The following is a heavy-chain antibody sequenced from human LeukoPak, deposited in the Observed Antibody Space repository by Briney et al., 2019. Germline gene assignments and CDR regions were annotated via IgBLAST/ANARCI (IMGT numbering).Heavy chain of an antibody. J-gene: IGHJ5*02. V-gene: IGHV1-2*06. CDR2: INPNSGGT. Sequence: ASVKVSCKASGYTFTGYYMHWVRQAPGQGLEWMGRINPNSGGTNYAQTFQGSVTMTRETSISTHYMELIRLRSDDTAVYYCARERTPYYYDSSGYYYRGWFDPWGLGTLVTVSA. D-gene: IGHD3-22*01. CDR1: GYTFTGYY. CDR3: ARERTPYYYDSSGYYYRGWFDP.